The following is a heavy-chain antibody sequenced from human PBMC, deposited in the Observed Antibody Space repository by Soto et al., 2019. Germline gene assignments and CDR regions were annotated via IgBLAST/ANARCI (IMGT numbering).Heavy chain of an antibody. CDR3: ARDNWAAAGPSYYYYGMDV. CDR2: ISYDGSNK. CDR1: GFTFSSYA. J-gene: IGHJ6*02. V-gene: IGHV3-30-3*01. Sequence: QVQLVESGGGVVQPGRSLRLSCAASGFTFSSYAMHWVRQAPGKGLEWVAVISYDGSNKYYADSVKGRFTISRDNSKNRLYLQMNSLRAEDTAVYYCARDNWAAAGPSYYYYGMDVWGQGTTVTVSS. D-gene: IGHD6-13*01.